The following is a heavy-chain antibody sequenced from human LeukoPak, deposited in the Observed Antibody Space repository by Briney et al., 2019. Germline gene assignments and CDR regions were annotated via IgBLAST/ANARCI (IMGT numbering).Heavy chain of an antibody. CDR1: GFTFSSFS. J-gene: IGHJ3*02. V-gene: IGHV3-48*04. Sequence: GGSLRLSCAASGFTFSSFSMNWVRQAPGKGLEWVSYISSSSSTIYYADSVKGRFTISRDNAKNSLYLQMNSLRAEDTAVYYCARVRAQGAFDIWGQGTMVTVSS. CDR3: ARVRAQGAFDI. CDR2: ISSSSSTI.